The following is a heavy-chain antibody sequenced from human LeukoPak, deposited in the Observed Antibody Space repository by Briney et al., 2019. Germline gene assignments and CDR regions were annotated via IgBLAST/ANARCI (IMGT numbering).Heavy chain of an antibody. CDR1: GGSISSSSYY. Sequence: SETLSLTCTVSGGSISSSSYYWGWIRQPPGKGLEWIGSIYYSGSTYYNPSLKSRVTISVDTSKNQFSLKLSSVTAADTAVYYCARDPVDGFDYWGQGTLVTVSS. CDR2: IYYSGST. CDR3: ARDPVDGFDY. V-gene: IGHV4-39*07. D-gene: IGHD2-15*01. J-gene: IGHJ4*02.